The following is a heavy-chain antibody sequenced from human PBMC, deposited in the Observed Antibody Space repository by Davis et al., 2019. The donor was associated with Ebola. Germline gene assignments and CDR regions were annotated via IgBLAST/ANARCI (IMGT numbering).Heavy chain of an antibody. J-gene: IGHJ6*02. V-gene: IGHV4-59*01. Sequence: MPSETLSLTCTVSGGSISSYYWSWIRQPPGKGLEWIGYIYYSGSTNYNPSLKSRVTISVDTSKNQFSLMLSSVTAADTAVYYCARRDGSSGWYNYYGMDVWGQGTTVTVSS. CDR1: GGSISSYY. D-gene: IGHD6-19*01. CDR2: IYYSGST. CDR3: ARRDGSSGWYNYYGMDV.